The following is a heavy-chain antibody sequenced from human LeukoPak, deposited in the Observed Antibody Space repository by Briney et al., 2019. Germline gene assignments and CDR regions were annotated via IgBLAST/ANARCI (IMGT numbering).Heavy chain of an antibody. D-gene: IGHD2-15*01. CDR3: AKAPVTTCRGAFCYPFDY. CDR2: ISTSSIYI. CDR1: GFTFSSYS. Sequence: GGSLRLSCAASGFTFSSYSMNWVRQAPGRGLEWVSSISTSSIYIYYADSVKGRFIISRDNAKTSLYLQMNSLRAEDAAVYYCAKAPVTTCRGAFCYPFDYWGLGTLVTVS. V-gene: IGHV3-21*04. J-gene: IGHJ4*02.